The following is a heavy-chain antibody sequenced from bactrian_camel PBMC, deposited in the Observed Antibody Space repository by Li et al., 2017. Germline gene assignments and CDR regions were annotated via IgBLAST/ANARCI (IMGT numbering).Heavy chain of an antibody. Sequence: DVQLVESGGDSVQAGGSLRLSCAASGFSVSSQCMGWFRQAPGKARERVATINDDGTTTYRDSVQGRFTISKDNAKNTWYLQMNSLTLEDTAVYYCAADLLCLQYGASWGSFGVWGQGTQVTVS. V-gene: IGHV3S42*01. CDR2: INDDGTT. D-gene: IGHD6*01. J-gene: IGHJ6*01. CDR1: GFSVSSQC. CDR3: AADLLCLQYGASWGSFGV.